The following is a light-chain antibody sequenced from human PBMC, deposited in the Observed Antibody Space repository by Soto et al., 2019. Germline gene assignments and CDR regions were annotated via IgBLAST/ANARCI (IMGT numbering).Light chain of an antibody. CDR2: GAS. CDR3: QQYNNWPPLT. J-gene: IGKJ4*01. CDR1: QSVSSN. Sequence: EIVMTQSPATLSVSPGERATLSCRASQSVSSNLAWYQQKPGQAPRLLIYGASTSATGIPARFSGSGSGTAFTLTISSLQCEDFAVYYCQQYNNWPPLTFGGGTKVEIK. V-gene: IGKV3-15*01.